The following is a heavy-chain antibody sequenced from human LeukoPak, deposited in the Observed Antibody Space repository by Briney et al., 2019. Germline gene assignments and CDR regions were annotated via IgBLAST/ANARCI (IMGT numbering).Heavy chain of an antibody. CDR3: VKDPDSSGWAD. J-gene: IGHJ4*02. CDR1: GSTFSNYA. CDR2: IGGSGGDT. Sequence: GGSLRLSCSASGSTFSNYAMSWIRQGPGKGLEWVSAIGGSGGDTYYIDSVKGRFTISRDNSKSTLYLQMNSLRAEDTAVYFCVKDPDSSGWADWGQGTLVTVSS. V-gene: IGHV3-23*01. D-gene: IGHD6-19*01.